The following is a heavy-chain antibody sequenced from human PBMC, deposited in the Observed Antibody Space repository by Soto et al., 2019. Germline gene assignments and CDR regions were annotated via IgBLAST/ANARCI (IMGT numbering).Heavy chain of an antibody. Sequence: GGSLRLSCAASGFTFSSYSMNWVRQAPGKGLEWVSYISSSSSTIYYADSVKGRFTISRDNAKNSLYLQMNSLRAEDTAVYYCARDHRKYGDYGDLYYYYMDVWGKGTTVTVSS. V-gene: IGHV3-48*01. CDR2: ISSSSSTI. D-gene: IGHD4-17*01. CDR1: GFTFSSYS. CDR3: ARDHRKYGDYGDLYYYYMDV. J-gene: IGHJ6*03.